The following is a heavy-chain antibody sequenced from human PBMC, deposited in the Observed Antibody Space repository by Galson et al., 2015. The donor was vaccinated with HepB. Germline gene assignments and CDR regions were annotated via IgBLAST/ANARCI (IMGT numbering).Heavy chain of an antibody. D-gene: IGHD3-22*01. CDR2: INPSGGST. J-gene: IGHJ4*02. CDR3: ARGLDTTGYYYY. CDR1: GYTFTSYY. Sequence: SVKVSCKASGYTFTSYYMHWVRQAPGQGLEWMGIINPSGGSTTYAQKFQGRVTMTRDTSTNTVYMELSSLRFEDTAVYYCARGLDTTGYYYYWGQGTLVTVSS. V-gene: IGHV1-46*03.